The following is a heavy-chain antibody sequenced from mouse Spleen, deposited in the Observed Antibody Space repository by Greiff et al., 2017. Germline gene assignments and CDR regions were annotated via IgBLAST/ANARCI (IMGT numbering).Heavy chain of an antibody. CDR3: AKGITGTDYYAMDY. CDR1: GFTFSDYG. Sequence: EVQLQESGGGLVKPGGSLKLSCAASGFTFSDYGMHWVRQAPEKGLEWVAYISSGSSTIYYADTVKGRFTISRDNAKNTLFLQMTSLRSEDTAMYYCAKGITGTDYYAMDYWGQGTSVTVSS. D-gene: IGHD4-1*01. CDR2: ISSGSSTI. V-gene: IGHV5-17*01. J-gene: IGHJ4*01.